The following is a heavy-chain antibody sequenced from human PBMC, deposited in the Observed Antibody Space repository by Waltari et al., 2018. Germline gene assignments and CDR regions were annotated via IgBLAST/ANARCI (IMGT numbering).Heavy chain of an antibody. CDR2: IYWNDDK. V-gene: IGHV2-5*01. J-gene: IGHJ4*02. CDR1: GFSLSTSGVG. Sequence: QITLKESGPTLVKPTQTLTLTCTFSGFSLSTSGVGVGWIRQPPGKALEWLALIYWNDDKRYSPSLKGRLTRSKYTSKNQVVLTRTNRDPVETDTYDCAYEANYYDSSGYYELLLFDYWGQGTLVTVSS. CDR3: AYEANYYDSSGYYELLLFDY. D-gene: IGHD3-22*01.